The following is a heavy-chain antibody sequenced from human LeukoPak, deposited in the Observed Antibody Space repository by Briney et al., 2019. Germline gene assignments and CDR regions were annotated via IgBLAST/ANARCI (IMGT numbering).Heavy chain of an antibody. D-gene: IGHD6-19*01. J-gene: IGHJ4*02. CDR2: ISSSSGYI. CDR3: ARDLAPGRSSGWYFNY. CDR1: GFTFSSYS. V-gene: IGHV3-21*01. Sequence: GGSLRLSCAASGFTFSSYSMNWVRQAPGKGLEWVSSISSSSGYIYYADSLKGRFTISRDNAKNSLYLQMNSLRAEDTAVYYCARDLAPGRSSGWYFNYWGQGTLVTVSS.